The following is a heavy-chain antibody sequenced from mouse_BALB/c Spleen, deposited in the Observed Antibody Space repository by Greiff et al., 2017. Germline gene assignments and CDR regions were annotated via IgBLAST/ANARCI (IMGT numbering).Heavy chain of an antibody. CDR1: GFNIKDTY. V-gene: IGHV14-3*02. CDR2: IDPANGNT. Sequence: VQLQQSGAELVKPGASVKLSCTASGFNIKDTYMHWVKQRPEQGLEWIGRIDPANGNTKYDPKFQGKATITADTSSNTAYLQLSSLTSEDTAVYYCATKISHYYGSSYLDYWGQGTTLTVSS. D-gene: IGHD1-1*01. J-gene: IGHJ2*01. CDR3: ATKISHYYGSSYLDY.